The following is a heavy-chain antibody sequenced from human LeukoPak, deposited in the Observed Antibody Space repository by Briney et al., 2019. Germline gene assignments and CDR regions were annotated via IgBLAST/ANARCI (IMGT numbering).Heavy chain of an antibody. Sequence: PGGSLRLSCAASGFTFSSYGMHWVRQAPGKGLEWVAFIRYDGSNKYYADSVKGRFTISRDNSKNTLYLQMNSLRAEDTAVYYCAKDSPPKFTSLDYWGQGTLVTVSS. CDR1: GFTFSSYG. V-gene: IGHV3-30*02. CDR3: AKDSPPKFTSLDY. CDR2: IRYDGSNK. J-gene: IGHJ4*02.